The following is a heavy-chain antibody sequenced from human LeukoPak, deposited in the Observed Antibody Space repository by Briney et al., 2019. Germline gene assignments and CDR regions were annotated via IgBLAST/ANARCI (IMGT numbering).Heavy chain of an antibody. CDR1: GGTFSSYA. V-gene: IGHV1-69*05. J-gene: IGHJ4*02. CDR3: ARVKIGGIAAAGHDY. D-gene: IGHD6-13*01. CDR2: IIPIFGTA. Sequence: SVKVSCKASGGTFSSYAISWVRQAPGQGLEWMGGIIPIFGTANYAQKFQGRVTITTDESTSTAYMELSSLRSEDTAVYYCARVKIGGIAAAGHDYWGQGTLVTVSS.